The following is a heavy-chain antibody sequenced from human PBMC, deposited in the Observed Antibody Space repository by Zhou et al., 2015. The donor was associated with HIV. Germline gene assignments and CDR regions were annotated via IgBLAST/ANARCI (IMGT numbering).Heavy chain of an antibody. CDR1: GATFSTFA. V-gene: IGHV1-69*06. D-gene: IGHD1-26*01. J-gene: IGHJ6*01. CDR2: IIPSFGAT. CDR3: ARAPTHRRCQPLLFYGMDV. Sequence: QVQLVQSGAEVKTPGSSVKVSCKASGATFSTFAITWLRQAPGRRLEWMGGIIPSFGATYSAQKFQGRVSIDADKSTTTAYMELTNLGFDDTAVYYCARAPTHRRCQPLLFYGMDVWGQGTPVTVSS.